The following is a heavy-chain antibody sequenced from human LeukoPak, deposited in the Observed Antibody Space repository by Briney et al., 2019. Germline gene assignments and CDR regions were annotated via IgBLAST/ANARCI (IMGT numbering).Heavy chain of an antibody. CDR1: GFTFSSYW. CDR3: ARGKAYYDFWSGSIELDY. J-gene: IGHJ4*02. CDR2: IKQDGSEK. Sequence: GGSLRLSCAASGFTFSSYWMGWVRQAPGKGLEWVANIKQDGSEKYYVDSVKGRFTISRDNAKNSLYLQMNGLRAEDTAVYYCARGKAYYDFWSGSIELDYWGQGTLVTVSS. D-gene: IGHD3-3*01. V-gene: IGHV3-7*01.